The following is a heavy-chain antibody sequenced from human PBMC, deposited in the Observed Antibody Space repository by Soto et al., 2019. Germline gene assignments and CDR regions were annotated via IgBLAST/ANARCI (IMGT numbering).Heavy chain of an antibody. CDR3: AKGYYDFWSGERWFDP. Sequence: GGSLRLSCAASGFTFSSYAMSWVRQAPGKGLEWVSAISGSGGSTYYADSVKGRFTISRDNSKNTLYLQMNSLRAEDTAVYYCAKGYYDFWSGERWFDPWGHGTLVTVSS. V-gene: IGHV3-23*01. J-gene: IGHJ5*02. CDR1: GFTFSSYA. D-gene: IGHD3-3*01. CDR2: ISGSGGST.